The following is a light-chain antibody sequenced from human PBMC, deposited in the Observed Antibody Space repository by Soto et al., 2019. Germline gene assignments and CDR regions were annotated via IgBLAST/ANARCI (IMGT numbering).Light chain of an antibody. Sequence: DIQMTQSPSSLSASVGDRVTITCQASEDINRYLNWYQQKPGKAPRLLIYDISNLESGVPSRFSGSGSGTEFTLTISSLQPDDFATYYCQQYNSYSLTFGGGTKVEIK. J-gene: IGKJ4*01. CDR2: DIS. CDR1: EDINRY. V-gene: IGKV1-33*01. CDR3: QQYNSYSLT.